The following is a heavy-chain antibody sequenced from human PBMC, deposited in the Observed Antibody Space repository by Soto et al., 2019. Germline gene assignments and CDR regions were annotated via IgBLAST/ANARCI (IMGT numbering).Heavy chain of an antibody. J-gene: IGHJ5*02. Sequence: PSETLSLTCIVSGGSISSYYWSWIRQPPGKGLEWIGYIYYESTNYNPSLKSRVIISVDTSRSQFSLGLSSVTAADTAVYYCARAYYDTSGYSLDPWGQGTLVTVSS. D-gene: IGHD3-22*01. CDR1: GGSISSYY. V-gene: IGHV4-59*01. CDR3: ARAYYDTSGYSLDP. CDR2: IYYEST.